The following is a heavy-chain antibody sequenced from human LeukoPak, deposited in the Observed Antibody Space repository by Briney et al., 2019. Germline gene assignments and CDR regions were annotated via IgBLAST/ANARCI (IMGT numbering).Heavy chain of an antibody. CDR1: GGSFSGYY. J-gene: IGHJ5*02. V-gene: IGHV4-34*01. D-gene: IGHD3-10*01. CDR2: INHSGST. CDR3: ARRGQVLLWFGELLNWFDP. Sequence: SETLSLTCAVYGGSFSGYYWSWIRQPPGKGLEWIGEINHSGSTNYNPSLKSRVTISVDTSKNQFSLKLSSVTAADTAVYYCARRGQVLLWFGELLNWFDPWGQGTLVTVSS.